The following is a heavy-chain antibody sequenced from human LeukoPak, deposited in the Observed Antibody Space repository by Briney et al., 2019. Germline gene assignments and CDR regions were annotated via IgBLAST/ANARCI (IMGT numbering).Heavy chain of an antibody. D-gene: IGHD5-24*01. Sequence: SVKVSCKAPGGTFSSYAISWVRQAPGQGLEWMGGIIPIFGTANYAQKFQGRVTITTDESTSTTYMELSNLRSEDTAVYYCAAPKVEGTFDYWGQGTLVTVSS. CDR3: AAPKVEGTFDY. CDR2: IIPIFGTA. CDR1: GGTFSSYA. V-gene: IGHV1-69*05. J-gene: IGHJ4*02.